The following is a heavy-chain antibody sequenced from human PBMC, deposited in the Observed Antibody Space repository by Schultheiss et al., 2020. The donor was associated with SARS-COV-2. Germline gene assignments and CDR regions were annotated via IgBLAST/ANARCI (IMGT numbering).Heavy chain of an antibody. V-gene: IGHV1-69*04. CDR2: IIPILSIA. D-gene: IGHD3-3*01. CDR3: ARGGYYDFWIDY. Sequence: SVKVSCKASGGTFSSYAISWVRQAPGQGLEWMGRIIPILSIANYAQKFQGRVTITADKSTSTAYMELSSLRSEDTAVYYCARGGYYDFWIDYWGQGTLVTVSS. CDR1: GGTFSSYA. J-gene: IGHJ4*02.